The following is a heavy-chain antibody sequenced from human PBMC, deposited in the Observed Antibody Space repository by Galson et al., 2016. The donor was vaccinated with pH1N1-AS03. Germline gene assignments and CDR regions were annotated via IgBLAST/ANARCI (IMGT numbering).Heavy chain of an antibody. J-gene: IGHJ5*02. CDR3: ARAGADIVVVPAGWFDP. CDR2: IYHSGST. Sequence: SETLSLTCAVSGYSITSGYYWGWIRQPPGKGLEWIGSIYHSGSTYYNPSLKSRVTISVDTSKNQFSLKLSSVTAADTAVYYWARAGADIVVVPAGWFDPWGQGTLVTVSS. V-gene: IGHV4-38-2*01. CDR1: GYSITSGYY. D-gene: IGHD2-2*01.